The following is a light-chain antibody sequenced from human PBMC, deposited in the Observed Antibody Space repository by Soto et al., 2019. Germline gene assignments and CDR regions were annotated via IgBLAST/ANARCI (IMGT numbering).Light chain of an antibody. CDR1: SSNIGSNT. V-gene: IGLV1-44*01. CDR2: SNN. Sequence: QSVLTQPPSASGTPGQRVTISCSGSSSNIGSNTVNWYQQLPGTAPKLLIYSNNQRPSGVPDRFSGSKSGTSASLAISGLQSEDEADSYCAAWDDSLNVWVFGGGTKLTVL. J-gene: IGLJ3*02. CDR3: AAWDDSLNVWV.